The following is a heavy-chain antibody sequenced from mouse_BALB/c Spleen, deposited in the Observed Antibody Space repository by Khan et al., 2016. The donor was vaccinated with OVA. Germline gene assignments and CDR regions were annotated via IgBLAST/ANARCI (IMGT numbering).Heavy chain of an antibody. CDR3: ARVITGDY. V-gene: IGHV1S81*02. CDR2: INPSNGST. J-gene: IGHJ2*01. Sequence: QVQLQQPGAELVKPGASVKLSCKASGYTFTSYWMHWVKQRTGQGLEWIGEINPSNGSTNYNEKFKSKATLTVDKSSSTAYMQLSSPTSEDSAVYYCARVITGDYWGQGTTLTVSS. CDR1: GYTFTSYW. D-gene: IGHD3-1*01.